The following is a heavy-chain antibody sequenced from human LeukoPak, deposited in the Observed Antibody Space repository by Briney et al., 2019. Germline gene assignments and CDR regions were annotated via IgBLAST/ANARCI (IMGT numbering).Heavy chain of an antibody. J-gene: IGHJ4*02. CDR2: IKQDGSEK. CDR1: GFTFSSYW. CDR3: ARDLGSLAGSYYKNPPDY. Sequence: GGSLRLSCAASGFTFSSYWMSWVRQAPGKGLEWVANIKQDGSEKYYVDSVKGRFTISRDNAKNSLYLQMNSLKAEDTAVYYCARDLGSLAGSYYKNPPDYRGQGTLVTVSS. D-gene: IGHD3-10*01. V-gene: IGHV3-7*01.